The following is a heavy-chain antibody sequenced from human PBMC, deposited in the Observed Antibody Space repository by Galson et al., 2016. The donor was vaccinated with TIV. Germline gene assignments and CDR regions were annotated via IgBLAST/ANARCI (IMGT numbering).Heavy chain of an antibody. J-gene: IGHJ4*02. Sequence: CTVSGDSISSSRHFWGWIRQPPGKGLEWIGTIYYSRHTYYTSSLKSRVTVSVDASRNQFSLKLTSVTASDTAIYYCARQEQEMEAPLWDWGQGTLVTVSS. D-gene: IGHD3-16*01. V-gene: IGHV4-39*01. CDR2: IYYSRHT. CDR1: GDSISSSRHF. CDR3: ARQEQEMEAPLWD.